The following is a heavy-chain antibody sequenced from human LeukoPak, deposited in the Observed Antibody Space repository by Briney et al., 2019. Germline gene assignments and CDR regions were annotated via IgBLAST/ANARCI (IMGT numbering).Heavy chain of an antibody. CDR3: AKGSPRYDILTGYMVDYYYYGMDV. V-gene: IGHV3-23*01. J-gene: IGHJ6*04. CDR2: ISGSGGST. CDR1: GFTFSSYA. Sequence: GGSLRLSCAASGFTFSSYAMSWVRQAPGKGLEWVSAISGSGGSTYYADSVKGRFTISRDNSKNTLYLQMNSLRAEDTAVYYCAKGSPRYDILTGYMVDYYYYGMDVWGKGTTVTVSS. D-gene: IGHD3-9*01.